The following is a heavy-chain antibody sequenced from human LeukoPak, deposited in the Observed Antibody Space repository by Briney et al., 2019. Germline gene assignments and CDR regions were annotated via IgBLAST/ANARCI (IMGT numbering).Heavy chain of an antibody. V-gene: IGHV1-46*01. CDR2: INPAADGDT. CDR3: AREIPGGSPDY. CDR1: GYTFTTYF. J-gene: IGHJ4*02. Sequence: GASVKVSCKTSGYTFTTYFIHWVRQAPGQGLEGMGIINPAADGDTTYAQKFKGRVTMTRDTSTSTVYMELSSLRSEDAAMYYCAREIPGGSPDYWGQGTLVTVSS. D-gene: IGHD1-26*01.